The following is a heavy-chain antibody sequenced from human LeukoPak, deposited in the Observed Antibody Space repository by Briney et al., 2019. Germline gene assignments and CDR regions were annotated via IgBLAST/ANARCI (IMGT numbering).Heavy chain of an antibody. CDR3: AGGGY. CDR2: INQSGST. J-gene: IGHJ4*02. V-gene: IGHV4-34*01. CDR1: AGSFSGYY. Sequence: PSETLSLTCAVYAGSFSGYYWSWIRQPPGKGLEWIGEINQSGSTNYNPSLKSRVTISVDTSKNQFSLKLSSVTAADTAVYYCAGGGYWGQGTLVTVSS.